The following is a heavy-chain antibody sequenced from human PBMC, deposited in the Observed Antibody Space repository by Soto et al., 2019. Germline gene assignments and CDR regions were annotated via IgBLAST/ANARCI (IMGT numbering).Heavy chain of an antibody. J-gene: IGHJ4*02. Sequence: GGSLRLSCAASGFTFSSYWMSWVRQAPGKGLEWVANIKEDGSQKWYVDSVKGRFTISRDNVKNSLYLQMNSLRAEDTAVYYCARDGYCSGGSCYSVPVFDYWGQGT. CDR2: IKEDGSQK. V-gene: IGHV3-7*01. CDR1: GFTFSSYW. CDR3: ARDGYCSGGSCYSVPVFDY. D-gene: IGHD2-15*01.